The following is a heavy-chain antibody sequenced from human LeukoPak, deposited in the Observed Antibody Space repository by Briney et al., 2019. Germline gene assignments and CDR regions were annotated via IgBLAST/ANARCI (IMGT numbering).Heavy chain of an antibody. CDR3: ARRRFDYGGNSLDY. D-gene: IGHD4-23*01. V-gene: IGHV5-10-1*01. CDR2: IDPRDSYT. Sequence: GESLRISCKGSGYSLTSYWITWVRQMSGKGLEWMGRIDPRDSYTKYSPSFQGHVTISVDKSISTAYLQWSSLKASDTAMYYCARRRFDYGGNSLDYWGQGTLVTVSS. J-gene: IGHJ4*02. CDR1: GYSLTSYW.